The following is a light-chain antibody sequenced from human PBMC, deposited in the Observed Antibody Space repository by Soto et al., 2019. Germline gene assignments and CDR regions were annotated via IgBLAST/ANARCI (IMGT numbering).Light chain of an antibody. Sequence: DIQMTQSPSSLTASLEDRVIITCRASQSISKHLNWYQQKPGKAPKLLIFAASSLQSGVPSRFSGSRSGPDFTLTISSLQPEDSETYYCQQSYSSPPTFGQGTKVDIK. J-gene: IGKJ1*01. CDR2: AAS. V-gene: IGKV1-39*01. CDR1: QSISKH. CDR3: QQSYSSPPT.